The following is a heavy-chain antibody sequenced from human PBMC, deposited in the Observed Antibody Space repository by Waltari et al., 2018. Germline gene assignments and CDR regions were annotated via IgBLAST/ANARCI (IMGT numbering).Heavy chain of an antibody. Sequence: QVQLVQSGAAVKKPGSSVTVSCKASVVTFRSYAITLVRQAPGHWLEWRGGIIPIFGTANYAQKFQGRVTITADESTSTAYMELSSLRSEDTAVYYCARAEPDYDFWSGYLYYFDYWGQGTLVTVSS. D-gene: IGHD3-3*01. CDR1: VVTFRSYA. CDR3: ARAEPDYDFWSGYLYYFDY. V-gene: IGHV1-69*13. CDR2: IIPIFGTA. J-gene: IGHJ4*02.